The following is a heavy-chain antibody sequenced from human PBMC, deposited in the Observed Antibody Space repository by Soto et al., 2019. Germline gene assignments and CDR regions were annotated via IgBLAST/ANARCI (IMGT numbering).Heavy chain of an antibody. D-gene: IGHD5-12*01. Sequence: EVHLLESGGDLVQPGGSLRLSCTASGLTFSTYAMSWVRQAPGKGLEWVSAIGGSGTGGRTYYADSVKGRFTISRDNSKNTVYLQINGLRADNTAVYYSAKSPGGLDGYNSDYYGMDVWGQGTTVTVSS. J-gene: IGHJ6*02. CDR1: GLTFSTYA. CDR3: AKSPGGLDGYNSDYYGMDV. V-gene: IGHV3-23*01. CDR2: IGGSGTGGRT.